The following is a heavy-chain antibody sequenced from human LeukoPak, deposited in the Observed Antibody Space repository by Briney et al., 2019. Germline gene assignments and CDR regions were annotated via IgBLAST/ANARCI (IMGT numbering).Heavy chain of an antibody. CDR1: GDSVSSNSAV. CDR2: TYYRSKWYN. D-gene: IGHD6-13*01. Sequence: SQTLSLTCAISGDSVSSNSAVWNWIRQSPSRGLEWLGRTYYRSKWYNDYAVSVKSRITIKPDTSKSQFSLQLNSVTPDDTAVYYCVRLAAAFGAFDIWGQGTMVTVS. V-gene: IGHV6-1*01. J-gene: IGHJ3*02. CDR3: VRLAAAFGAFDI.